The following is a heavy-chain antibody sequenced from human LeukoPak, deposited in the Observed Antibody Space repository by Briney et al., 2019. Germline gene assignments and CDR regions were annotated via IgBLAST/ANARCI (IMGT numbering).Heavy chain of an antibody. J-gene: IGHJ6*02. CDR1: GGSFSGYY. CDR2: INHSGST. D-gene: IGHD6-13*01. V-gene: IGHV4-34*01. CDR3: ARGSRQQLVRTSSNGMGV. Sequence: PSETLSLTCAVYGGSFSGYYWNWIRQPPGKGLEWIGEINHSGSTTYNPSLKSRVTISIDTSKNQFSLKMRSVTAADTAVYYCARGSRQQLVRTSSNGMGVWGQGTTVTVSS.